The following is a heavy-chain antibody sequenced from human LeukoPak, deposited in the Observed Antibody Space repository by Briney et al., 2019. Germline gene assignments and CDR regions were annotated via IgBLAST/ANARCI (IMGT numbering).Heavy chain of an antibody. J-gene: IGHJ5*02. CDR2: IYTSGST. CDR3: ARGDCSGGSCYGHWFDP. CDR1: GGSISSGSYY. D-gene: IGHD2-15*01. V-gene: IGHV4-61*02. Sequence: SETLSLTCTVSGGSISSGSYYWSWIRQPAGKGLEWIERIYTSGSTNYNPSLKSRVTISVDTSKNQFSLKLSSVTAADTAVYYCARGDCSGGSCYGHWFDPWGQGTLVTVSS.